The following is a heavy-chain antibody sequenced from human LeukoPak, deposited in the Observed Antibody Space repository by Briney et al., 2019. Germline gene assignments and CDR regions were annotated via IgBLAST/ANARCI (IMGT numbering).Heavy chain of an antibody. J-gene: IGHJ6*02. V-gene: IGHV6-1*01. Sequence: SPTLSLTCAISGDSVSSNSAAWNWIRQSPSRGLEWLGRTYYRSKWYNDYAVSVKSRITINPDTSRNQFSLQLNSVTPEDTAVYYCARGESPRYCSGGSCYDYYGMDVWGQGTTVTVSS. CDR3: ARGESPRYCSGGSCYDYYGMDV. D-gene: IGHD2-15*01. CDR2: TYYRSKWYN. CDR1: GDSVSSNSAA.